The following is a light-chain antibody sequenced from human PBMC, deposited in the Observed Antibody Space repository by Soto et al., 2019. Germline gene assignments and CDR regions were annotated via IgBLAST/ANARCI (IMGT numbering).Light chain of an antibody. Sequence: EIMMTQSPATLSVSPGERVTLSCRASQSVRNNLDWYQKKPGQAPRILIYYASTRATGIPARFSGSGSGTEFTLTISSLHSEDFALYYCQQYNNWPPITFGQGTRLEIK. CDR1: QSVRNN. V-gene: IGKV3-15*01. CDR2: YAS. CDR3: QQYNNWPPIT. J-gene: IGKJ5*01.